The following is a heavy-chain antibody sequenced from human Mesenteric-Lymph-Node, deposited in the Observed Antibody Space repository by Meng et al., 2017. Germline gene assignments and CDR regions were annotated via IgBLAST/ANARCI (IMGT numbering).Heavy chain of an antibody. V-gene: IGHV3-13*03. CDR2: IGTAGDT. CDR3: ARGEARHYDSSGYYLGTPMNLDY. J-gene: IGHJ4*02. CDR1: GFTFSSYD. Sequence: GESLKISCAACGFTFSSYDMHWVRQATGKGLEWVSAIGTAGDTYYPGSVKGQFTISRENAKNSLYLQMNSLRAGDTAVYYCARGEARHYDSSGYYLGTPMNLDYWGQGTLVTVSS. D-gene: IGHD3-22*01.